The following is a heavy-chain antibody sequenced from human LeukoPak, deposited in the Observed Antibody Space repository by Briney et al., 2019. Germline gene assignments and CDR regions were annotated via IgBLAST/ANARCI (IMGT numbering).Heavy chain of an antibody. J-gene: IGHJ4*02. CDR1: GFTFSTYS. Sequence: GGSLRLSCAASGFTFSTYSMNWVRQAPGKGLEWVSYISSSSSTILYADSVKGRFTISRDNAKNSLYLQMNSLRAEDTAVYYCARAGEQLLVPGFDFWGQGTLVTVSS. CDR3: ARAGEQLLVPGFDF. V-gene: IGHV3-48*01. D-gene: IGHD6-6*01. CDR2: ISSSSSTI.